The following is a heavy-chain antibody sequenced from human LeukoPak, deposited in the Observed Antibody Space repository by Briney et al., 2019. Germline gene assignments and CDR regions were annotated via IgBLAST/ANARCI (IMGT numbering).Heavy chain of an antibody. V-gene: IGHV4-34*01. CDR2: INHSGST. D-gene: IGHD2-15*01. CDR3: ARIGCSGGSCYLNYYYGMDV. Sequence: SETLSLTCAVYGGSFSSYYWSWIRQPPGKGLEWIGEINHSGSTNYNPSLKSRVTISVDTSKNQFSLKLSSVTAADTAVYYCARIGCSGGSCYLNYYYGMDVWRTGTTVTVSS. CDR1: GGSFSSYY. J-gene: IGHJ6*04.